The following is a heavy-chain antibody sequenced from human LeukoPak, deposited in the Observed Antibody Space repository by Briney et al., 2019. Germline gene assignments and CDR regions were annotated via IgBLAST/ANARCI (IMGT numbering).Heavy chain of an antibody. D-gene: IGHD6-19*01. Sequence: GGSLRLSCAASGFTFSSYWMSWVRQAPGKGLEWVANIKQDGSEKYYVDSVKGRFTICRDNAKNSLYLQMNSLRAEDTAVYYCARARYSSGWRFDYWGQGTLVTVSS. CDR1: GFTFSSYW. V-gene: IGHV3-7*01. CDR3: ARARYSSGWRFDY. J-gene: IGHJ4*02. CDR2: IKQDGSEK.